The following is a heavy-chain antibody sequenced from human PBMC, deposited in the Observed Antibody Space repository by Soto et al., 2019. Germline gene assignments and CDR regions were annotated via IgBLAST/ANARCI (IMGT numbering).Heavy chain of an antibody. J-gene: IGHJ4*02. Sequence: EVQLVQSGAEVKKPGESLRISCKGSGYSFTSYWISWVRQMPGKGLEWMGRIDPSDSYTNYSPSFQGHVTISADKAISTAFLQWSSLKASYTAMYYCARLQAAAGDNDLTFDYWGQGTLVTVSS. D-gene: IGHD6-13*01. CDR2: IDPSDSYT. CDR1: GYSFTSYW. CDR3: ARLQAAAGDNDLTFDY. V-gene: IGHV5-10-1*01.